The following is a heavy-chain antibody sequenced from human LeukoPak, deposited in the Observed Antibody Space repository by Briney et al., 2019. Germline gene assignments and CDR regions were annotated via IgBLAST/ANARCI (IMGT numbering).Heavy chain of an antibody. D-gene: IGHD3-22*01. CDR1: GFTFSNYG. CDR2: TWFDGIRK. V-gene: IGHV3-33*01. CDR3: ARDLEDSSPFGAFDM. Sequence: TGGSLRLSCAASGFTFSNYGMHWVRQVPGRGLEWVAATWFDGIRKYYADSVKGRLTISRDNSKNTLYLQMNSLRAEDTAVYYCARDLEDSSPFGAFDMWGQGTMVTVSS. J-gene: IGHJ3*02.